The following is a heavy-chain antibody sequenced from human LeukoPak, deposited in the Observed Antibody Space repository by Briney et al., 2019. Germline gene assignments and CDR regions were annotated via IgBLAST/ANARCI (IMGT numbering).Heavy chain of an antibody. Sequence: LETLSLTCAVYGGSFSGYYWSWIRQPPGKGLEWIGEINHSGSTNYNPSLKSRVTISVDTSKNQFSLKLSSLTAADTAVYYCAMGPYAEEAFDIWGQGTMVTVSS. D-gene: IGHD2-2*01. V-gene: IGHV4-34*01. CDR1: GGSFSGYY. CDR2: INHSGST. J-gene: IGHJ3*02. CDR3: AMGPYAEEAFDI.